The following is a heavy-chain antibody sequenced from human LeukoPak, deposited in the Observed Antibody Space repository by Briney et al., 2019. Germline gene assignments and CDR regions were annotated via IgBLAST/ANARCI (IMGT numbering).Heavy chain of an antibody. J-gene: IGHJ4*02. D-gene: IGHD3-22*01. CDR2: ISAYSGNT. CDR3: ARIPYYDSSGYYGY. Sequence: ASVKVSCKASGYTFTSYGISWVRQAPGQGLEWMGWISAYSGNTNYAQKLQGRVTMTTDTSTSTAYMELRSLRSDDTAVYYCARIPYYDSSGYYGYWGQGTLVTVSS. CDR1: GYTFTSYG. V-gene: IGHV1-18*01.